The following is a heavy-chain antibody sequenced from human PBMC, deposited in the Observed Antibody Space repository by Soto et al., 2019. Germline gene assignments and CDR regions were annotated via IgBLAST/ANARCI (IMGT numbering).Heavy chain of an antibody. CDR3: AKGWILHSTSCSP. D-gene: IGHD2-2*01. J-gene: IGHJ5*02. Sequence: PGGSLRLSCAASGFTFSDYYMSWIRQAPGKGLEWVSYISSSGTIISDTDSVKGRFTISRDNAKNSLYLQMNSLRAEDTAVYYCAKGWILHSTSCSPWGQGTLVTVSS. CDR1: GFTFSDYY. V-gene: IGHV3-11*01. CDR2: ISSSGTII.